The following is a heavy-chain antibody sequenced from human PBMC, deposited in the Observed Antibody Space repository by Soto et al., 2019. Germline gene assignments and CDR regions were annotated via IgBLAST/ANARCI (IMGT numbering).Heavy chain of an antibody. J-gene: IGHJ6*02. CDR2: MNAKSGDT. Sequence: QAHLEQSGAELKRPGASVKVSCKASGYTFSDFDINWLRQASGQGPEWMGWMNAKSGDTFFAQRFQGKFNMTWDPSLSTAYMEVGSLTSDDTAIYYCARGNPFNYVGFDVWGQGTTVAVSS. V-gene: IGHV1-8*01. CDR3: ARGNPFNYVGFDV. CDR1: GYTFSDFD. D-gene: IGHD3-16*01.